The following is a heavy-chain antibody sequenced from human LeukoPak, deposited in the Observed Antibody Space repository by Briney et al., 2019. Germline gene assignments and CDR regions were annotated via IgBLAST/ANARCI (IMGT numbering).Heavy chain of an antibody. CDR1: GXTFSDYY. CDR2: ISSSSSYT. V-gene: IGHV3-11*05. D-gene: IGHD3-10*01. J-gene: IGHJ6*02. CDR3: ARVRSGSPGDYYGMDG. Sequence: GGSLTLSCAASGXTFSDYYLSWLRQAPGKGLEWVSYISSSSSYTNYADSVKGRFTISRDNAKNSLYLQMNSLRAEDTAVYYCARVRSGSPGDYYGMDGWGQGTTVTVSS.